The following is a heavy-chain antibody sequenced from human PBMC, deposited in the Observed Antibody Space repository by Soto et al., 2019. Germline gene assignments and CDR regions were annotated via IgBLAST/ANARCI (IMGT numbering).Heavy chain of an antibody. D-gene: IGHD3-22*01. CDR1: GYTFINSA. CDR2: ISPYNGNT. J-gene: IGHJ4*02. CDR3: AREQSSGVFDY. V-gene: IGHV1-18*01. Sequence: QVQLVQSGGEVKQPGASVKVSCKATGYTFINSAIAWVRQAPGQGLEWMGWISPYNGNTNYAQSVQGRVTITTDKSTSTAYMEITSLRFDDSAVYYCAREQSSGVFDYWGQGTLVTVST.